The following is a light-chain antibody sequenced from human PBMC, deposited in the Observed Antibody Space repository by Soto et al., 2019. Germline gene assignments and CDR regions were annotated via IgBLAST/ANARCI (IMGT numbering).Light chain of an antibody. V-gene: IGKV3-11*01. CDR1: QAVNTR. Sequence: EIVLTQSPATLSSFPGDRVTLSCRASQAVNTRLAWYQHKPGQAPRLLIYLTSNRAAGIPARFSGSGSETDFTLTISDVELEDFAVYYCHQRQSWPRTFGQGTKVDIK. J-gene: IGKJ1*01. CDR2: LTS. CDR3: HQRQSWPRT.